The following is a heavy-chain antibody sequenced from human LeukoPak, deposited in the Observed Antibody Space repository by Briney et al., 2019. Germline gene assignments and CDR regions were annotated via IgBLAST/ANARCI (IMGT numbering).Heavy chain of an antibody. CDR1: GYTFTSYG. D-gene: IGHD2-8*01. J-gene: IGHJ6*03. V-gene: IGHV1-18*01. CDR2: ISAYNGNT. CDR3: ARGEYCTNGVCSHYYYYMDV. Sequence: GASVKVSCKASGYTFTSYGISWVRQAPGQGLEGMGWISAYNGNTNYAQKLQGRVTMTTDTSTGTAYMELRSLRSDDTAVYYCARGEYCTNGVCSHYYYYMDVWGKGTTVTVSS.